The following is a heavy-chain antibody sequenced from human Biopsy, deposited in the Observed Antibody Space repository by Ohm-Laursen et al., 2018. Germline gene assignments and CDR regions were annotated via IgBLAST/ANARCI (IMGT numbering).Heavy chain of an antibody. J-gene: IGHJ4*02. CDR1: GCTLNELS. D-gene: IGHD1-1*01. Sequence: AASVKVSCKVSGCTLNELSMHWVRQVPGKGLEWMGGFAPENGKTVYAQNFQARVSLTEDASTDTAYMELRSLRSEDTAVYYCAADINVWNVNYWGQGTQVTVSS. CDR2: FAPENGKT. V-gene: IGHV1-24*01. CDR3: AADINVWNVNY.